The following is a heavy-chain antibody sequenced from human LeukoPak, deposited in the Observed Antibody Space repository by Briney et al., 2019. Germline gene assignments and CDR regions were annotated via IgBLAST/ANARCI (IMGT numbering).Heavy chain of an antibody. V-gene: IGHV3-7*01. CDR1: GFTFSTYW. J-gene: IGHJ4*02. CDR2: IKQDVSEK. Sequence: GGSLSLSCAASGFTFSTYWVSWVRQAPGKGLEWVANIKQDVSEKYYVDSVKGRFTISRDNAENSLYLQMNSLRAEDTAMYYCARDSAGNDYWGQGTLVTVSS. CDR3: ARDSAGNDY. D-gene: IGHD6-13*01.